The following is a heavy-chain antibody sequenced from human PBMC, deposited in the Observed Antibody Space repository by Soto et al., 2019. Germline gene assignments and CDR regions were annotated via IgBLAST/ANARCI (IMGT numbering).Heavy chain of an antibody. V-gene: IGHV3-53*01. CDR2: IYSGGST. D-gene: IGHD3-22*01. CDR3: AKDHNSYDNPLM. CDR1: GFTVSSNY. J-gene: IGHJ3*01. Sequence: GGSLRLSCAASGFTVSSNYMSWVRQAPGKGLEWVSVIYSGGSTYYADSVKGRFTISRDNSKNTLYLQMNSLRAEDTAVYYCAKDHNSYDNPLMWGQGTMVTVSS.